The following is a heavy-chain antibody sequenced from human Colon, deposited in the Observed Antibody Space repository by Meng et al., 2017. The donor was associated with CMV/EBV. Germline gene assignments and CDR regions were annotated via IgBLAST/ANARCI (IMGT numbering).Heavy chain of an antibody. CDR1: DASFSDFY. CDR2: IHPSGSS. CDR3: SLCQDFQKGGVH. Sequence: GARRLNHAEPLPLTCDVYDASFSDFYWCLTRLLPGKGVEWIGEIHPSGSSHYKPSIGGRVNRTLVMSTTHFSLQLPSVTSADTAVYDCSLCQDFQKGGVHWGQGTLVTVSS. V-gene: IGHV4-34*01. J-gene: IGHJ4*02. D-gene: IGHD2-2*01.